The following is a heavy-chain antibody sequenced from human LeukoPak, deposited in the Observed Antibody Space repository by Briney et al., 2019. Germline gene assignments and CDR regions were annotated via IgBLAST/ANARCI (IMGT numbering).Heavy chain of an antibody. CDR1: GFTYGVFA. D-gene: IGHD3-22*01. CDR2: VRCKAFGGTT. V-gene: IGHV3-49*04. CDR3: TGTPAGGYYDSRGYPDY. Sequence: GGSLRLSCTSSGFTYGVFAMSWVRQAPRRGLEWVGFVRCKAFGGTTEYAASVKGRFTISRDDSKSTAYLQMNSLKTEDTAVYYCTGTPAGGYYDSRGYPDYWGQGTLVTVSS. J-gene: IGHJ4*02.